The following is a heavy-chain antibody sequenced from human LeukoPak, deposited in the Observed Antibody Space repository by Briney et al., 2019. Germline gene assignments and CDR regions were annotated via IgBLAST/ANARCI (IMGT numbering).Heavy chain of an antibody. CDR1: GYTFTSYD. CDR2: MKPNSGNT. Sequence: ASVKVACKASGYTFTSYDIGWVRQATEQGLEWMGWMKPNSGNTGYAQKFQGRVTMTRNTSISTAYMELSSLRSEDTAVYYCARAGGYCGRISCPYYFDYWGQGSLVAVSS. V-gene: IGHV1-8*01. D-gene: IGHD2-15*01. CDR3: ARAGGYCGRISCPYYFDY. J-gene: IGHJ4*02.